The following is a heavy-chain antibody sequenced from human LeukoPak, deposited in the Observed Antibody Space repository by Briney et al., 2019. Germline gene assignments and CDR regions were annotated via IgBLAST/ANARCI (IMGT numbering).Heavy chain of an antibody. CDR1: GFSFSSYA. CDR2: ISGSGGST. V-gene: IGHV3-23*01. J-gene: IGHJ4*02. D-gene: IGHD6-19*01. CDR3: AKVAGVVDY. Sequence: PGGSLRLSCAASGFSFSSYAMYWVRQAPGRGLEWVSAISGSGGSTYCADSVKGRFTISRDNSKNTLYLQMNSLRAEDTAVYYCAKVAGVVDYWGQGTLVTVSS.